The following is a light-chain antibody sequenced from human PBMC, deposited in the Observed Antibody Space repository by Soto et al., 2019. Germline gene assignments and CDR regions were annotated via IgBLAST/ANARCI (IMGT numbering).Light chain of an antibody. J-gene: IGKJ4*01. V-gene: IGKV3-15*01. CDR2: GAS. Sequence: EIVMTQSPATLSVSPVERVTLSCWASPRIYTNLAWYQHKPGQAPRLLISGASTVATGLPSRFSGSGSVTDFTLPIDSLQSEDVAVYYCQQYHHWPVTFCGGTNVEIK. CDR3: QQYHHWPVT. CDR1: PRIYTN.